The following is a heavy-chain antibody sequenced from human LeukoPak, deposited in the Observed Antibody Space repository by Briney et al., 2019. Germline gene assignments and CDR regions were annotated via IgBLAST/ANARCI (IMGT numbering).Heavy chain of an antibody. J-gene: IGHJ4*02. CDR3: ARQLPRSVRRDYSDY. CDR1: GYSFTSNW. Sequence: GESLKISCKGSGYSFTSNWIGWVRQMPGKGLEWMGIIYPGDSDTRYSPSFQGQVTISADKSISTAYLQWSSLKASDTAMYYCARQLPRSVRRDYSDYWGQGTLVTVSS. CDR2: IYPGDSDT. V-gene: IGHV5-51*01. D-gene: IGHD2-21*01.